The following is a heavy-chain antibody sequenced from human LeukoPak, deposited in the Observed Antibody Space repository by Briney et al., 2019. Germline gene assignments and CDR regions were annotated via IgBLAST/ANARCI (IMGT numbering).Heavy chain of an antibody. D-gene: IGHD1-1*01. CDR3: AKNDGYFDY. Sequence: TGGSLRLSCAASGFTFSNYAMSWVRQAPGKGLEWVSAISGSGGFTYYADSVKGRFTTSRDNSKNALYLQMNSLTAEDTAVYYCAKNDGYFDYWGQGTLVTVSS. CDR1: GFTFSNYA. J-gene: IGHJ4*02. V-gene: IGHV3-23*01. CDR2: ISGSGGFT.